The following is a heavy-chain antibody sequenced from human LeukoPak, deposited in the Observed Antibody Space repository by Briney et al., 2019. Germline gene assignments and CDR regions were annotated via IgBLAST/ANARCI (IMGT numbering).Heavy chain of an antibody. CDR1: GGSISTYY. Sequence: SETLSLTCTVSGGSISTYYWSWIRQPPGKELEWIGYIYYSGSTNYNPSLKSRVTISVDTSKNQFSLKLSSVTAADPAVYRCASSALNWFGPWGQGTLVTVSS. CDR2: IYYSGST. V-gene: IGHV4-59*01. J-gene: IGHJ5*02. D-gene: IGHD6-25*01. CDR3: ASSALNWFGP.